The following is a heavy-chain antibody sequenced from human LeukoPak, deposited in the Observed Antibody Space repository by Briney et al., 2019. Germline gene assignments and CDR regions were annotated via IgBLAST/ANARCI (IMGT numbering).Heavy chain of an antibody. CDR1: GGSISSSSDY. CDR3: ARGNDYGDTFDY. J-gene: IGHJ4*02. Sequence: SETLSLTCTVSGGSISSSSDYWGWIRQAPGKGLEWIGSIYYSENTYYNSSLKSRVTISVDTSKNQFSLKLNSVTAADTAVYYCARGNDYGDTFDYWGQGTLVTVSS. D-gene: IGHD4-17*01. CDR2: IYYSENT. V-gene: IGHV4-39*01.